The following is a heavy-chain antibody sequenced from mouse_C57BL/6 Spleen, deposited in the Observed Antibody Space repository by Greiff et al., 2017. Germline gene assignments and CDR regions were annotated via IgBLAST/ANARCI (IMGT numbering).Heavy chain of an antibody. D-gene: IGHD2-5*01. V-gene: IGHV1-4*01. CDR3: ATPPHYSNYGFAY. Sequence: QVQLKESGAELARPGASVKMSCKASGYTFTSYTMHWVKQRPGQGLEWIGYINPSSGYTKYNQKFKDKATLTADKSSSTAYMQLSSLTSEDSAVYYCATPPHYSNYGFAYWGQGTLVTVSA. CDR1: GYTFTSYT. CDR2: INPSSGYT. J-gene: IGHJ3*01.